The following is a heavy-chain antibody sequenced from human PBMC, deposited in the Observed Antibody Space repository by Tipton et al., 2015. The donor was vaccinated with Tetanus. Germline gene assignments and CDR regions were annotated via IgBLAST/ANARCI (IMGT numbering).Heavy chain of an antibody. Sequence: SLRLSCEVSGFIFSSYTMNWVRQAPGKGLEWVSSVSSTSTYIYYADSLKGRFTISRGNAKNSLYLQMNSLRAEDTAVYYCASGSALDYWGQGILVTVSS. V-gene: IGHV3-21*01. J-gene: IGHJ4*02. CDR1: GFIFSSYT. CDR3: ASGSALDY. CDR2: VSSTSTYI. D-gene: IGHD6-25*01.